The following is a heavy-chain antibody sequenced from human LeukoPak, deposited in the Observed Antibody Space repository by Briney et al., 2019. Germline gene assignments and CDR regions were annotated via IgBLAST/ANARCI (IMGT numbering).Heavy chain of an antibody. CDR2: IYYSGST. CDR3: ARHFYYDSSGLNS. V-gene: IGHV4-39*01. D-gene: IGHD3-22*01. CDR1: GDSIRSNNYY. J-gene: IGHJ4*02. Sequence: SEALSLTCTVSGDSIRSNNYYWGWIRQPPGKGQEWIGSIYYSGSTYYNPSLKSRVTISVDTSKNQFSLKLSSVTAADTAVYYCARHFYYDSSGLNSWGQGTLVTVSS.